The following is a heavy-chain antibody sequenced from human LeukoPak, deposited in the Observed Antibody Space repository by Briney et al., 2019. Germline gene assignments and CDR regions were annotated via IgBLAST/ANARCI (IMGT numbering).Heavy chain of an antibody. CDR1: GFTFSNYA. V-gene: IGHV3-7*01. Sequence: GWSLRLSCAASGFTFSNYAMSWVRQAPGKGLEWVANIKRDGSEKYYVDSVKGRFTISRDTAKNALYLHMNSLRAEDTAVYYCARDYLGIEDFWSGYAAHWGQGTLVTVSS. CDR3: ARDYLGIEDFWSGYAAH. D-gene: IGHD3-3*01. CDR2: IKRDGSEK. J-gene: IGHJ4*02.